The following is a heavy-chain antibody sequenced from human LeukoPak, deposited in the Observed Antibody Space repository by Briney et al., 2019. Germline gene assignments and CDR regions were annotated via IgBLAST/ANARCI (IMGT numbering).Heavy chain of an antibody. CDR1: GFTFSSYT. CDR3: ARDRWEGYNC. Sequence: PGGSLRLSCAASGFTFSSYTMNWVRQAPGKGLEWVSYISGSGSKTFYADSVKGRFTVSRDNAKNSLYLQMNSLRAEDTAVYYCARDRWEGYNCWGQGTLVTVSS. CDR2: ISGSGSKT. V-gene: IGHV3-48*04. D-gene: IGHD1-26*01. J-gene: IGHJ4*02.